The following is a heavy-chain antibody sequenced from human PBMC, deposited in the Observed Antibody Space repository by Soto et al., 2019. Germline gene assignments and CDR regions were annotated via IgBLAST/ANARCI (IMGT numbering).Heavy chain of an antibody. Sequence: EVQLVESGGVVVQPGGSLRLSCAASGFTFDDYTMHWVRQAPGKGLEWVSLISWDGGSTYYADSVKGRFTISRENSKNSLFLQMSSLRTEDTALYYCAKDRTLYDSSGYYTSFDYWGQGTLVTVSS. CDR1: GFTFDDYT. CDR3: AKDRTLYDSSGYYTSFDY. V-gene: IGHV3-43*01. D-gene: IGHD3-22*01. CDR2: ISWDGGST. J-gene: IGHJ4*02.